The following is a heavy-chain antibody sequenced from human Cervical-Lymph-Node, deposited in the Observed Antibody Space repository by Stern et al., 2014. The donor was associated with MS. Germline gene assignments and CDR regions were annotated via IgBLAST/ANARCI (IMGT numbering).Heavy chain of an antibody. CDR1: GYTFTSYG. D-gene: IGHD3-10*01. Sequence: VQLVESGAEVKKPGASVKVSCKASGYTFTSYGISWVRQAPGQGLEWMGWISAYNGNTNYAQKLQGRVTMTTDTSTSTAYMELRSLISDDTAVYYCARDPGYYGSQAVYGMDVWGQGTTVTVSS. CDR2: ISAYNGNT. J-gene: IGHJ6*02. CDR3: ARDPGYYGSQAVYGMDV. V-gene: IGHV1-18*01.